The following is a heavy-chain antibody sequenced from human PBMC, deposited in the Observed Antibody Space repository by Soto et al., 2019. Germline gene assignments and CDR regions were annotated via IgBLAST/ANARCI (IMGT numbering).Heavy chain of an antibody. J-gene: IGHJ2*01. CDR3: AKGRGEQQRKRYTYWYFDL. V-gene: IGHV3-30*18. CDR1: GFTFSSYG. CDR2: ISYDGSNK. D-gene: IGHD6-13*01. Sequence: QVPLVESGGGVVQPGRSLRLSCAASGFTFSSYGMHWVRQAPGKGLEWVAVISYDGSNKYYADSVKGRFTISRDNSKNTLYLQMNSLRAEDTAVYYCAKGRGEQQRKRYTYWYFDLWGRGTLVTVSS.